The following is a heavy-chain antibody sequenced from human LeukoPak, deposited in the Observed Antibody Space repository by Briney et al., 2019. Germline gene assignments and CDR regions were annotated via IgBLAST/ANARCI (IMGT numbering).Heavy chain of an antibody. CDR1: GGSISSSSYY. CDR3: ASLRKIAVSGTGGNWFDP. V-gene: IGHV4-39*07. Sequence: KSSETLSLTCTVSGGSISSSSYYWGWIRQPPGKGLEWIGSIYYSGSTYYNPSLKSRVTISVDTSTNQFSLKLSSVTAADTAVYYCASLRKIAVSGTGGNWFDPWGQGTLVTVSS. D-gene: IGHD6-19*01. J-gene: IGHJ5*02. CDR2: IYYSGST.